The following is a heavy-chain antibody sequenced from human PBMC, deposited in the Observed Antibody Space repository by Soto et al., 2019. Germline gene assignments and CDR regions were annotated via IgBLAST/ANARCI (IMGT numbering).Heavy chain of an antibody. V-gene: IGHV3-53*01. CDR3: ARVGVVVTALYYFDY. CDR1: GFTVSSNY. Sequence: VGSLRLSGAASGFTVSSNYMSWVRQAPGKGLEWVSVIYSGGSTYYADSVKGRFTISRDNSKNTLYLQMNSLRAEDTAVYYCARVGVVVTALYYFDYWGQGTLVTV. D-gene: IGHD2-21*02. CDR2: IYSGGST. J-gene: IGHJ4*02.